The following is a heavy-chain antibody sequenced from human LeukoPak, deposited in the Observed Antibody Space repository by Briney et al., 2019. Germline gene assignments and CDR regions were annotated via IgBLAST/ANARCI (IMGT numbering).Heavy chain of an antibody. CDR1: GYSFTDYW. D-gene: IGHD1-1*01. Sequence: GESLKISCKGSGYSFTDYWIGWVRQMPGKGLEWMGIVYPGDSDTRYGPSFQGHVTISVDNSINTAYLQWSSLKASDTAMYYCARKDDTYWHFDLWGRGTLVTVSS. CDR3: ARKDDTYWHFDL. CDR2: VYPGDSDT. V-gene: IGHV5-51*01. J-gene: IGHJ2*01.